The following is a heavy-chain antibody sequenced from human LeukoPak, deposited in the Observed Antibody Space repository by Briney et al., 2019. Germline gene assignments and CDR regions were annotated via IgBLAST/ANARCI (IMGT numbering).Heavy chain of an antibody. CDR1: GGSISSNSYY. V-gene: IGHV4-39*01. CDR3: ASHYYDSSGYLFDS. D-gene: IGHD3-22*01. CDR2: IYYSGST. J-gene: IGHJ4*02. Sequence: PSETLSLTCTVSGGSISSNSYYWGWIRQPPGKGLEWIGSIYYSGSTYYNPSLKSRVTISVDTSKNQFSLKLSSVTAADTAVYYCASHYYDSSGYLFDSWGRGSLVTVSS.